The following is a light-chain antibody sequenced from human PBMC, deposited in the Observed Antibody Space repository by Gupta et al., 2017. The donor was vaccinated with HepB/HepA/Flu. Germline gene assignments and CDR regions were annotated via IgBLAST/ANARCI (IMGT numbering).Light chain of an antibody. CDR3: AAWDGSLSGVV. CDR1: SSNIGSNY. Sequence: QSVLTQPPSASGTPGQRVTISCSGSSSNIGSNYVYWYQQLPGTAPKLLIYMNNQRPSGVPDRFSGSKSGPSASLAISGLRSEDEADYYCAAWDGSLSGVVFGGGTKLTVL. V-gene: IGLV1-47*01. CDR2: MNN. J-gene: IGLJ2*01.